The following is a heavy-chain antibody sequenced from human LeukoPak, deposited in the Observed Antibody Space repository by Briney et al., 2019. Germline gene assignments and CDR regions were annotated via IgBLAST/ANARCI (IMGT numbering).Heavy chain of an antibody. CDR2: ISSSSSYI. Sequence: GGSLRLSCAAFGFTFSSYSMNWVRQAPGKGLEWVSSISSSSSYIYYADSVKGRFTISRDNAKNSLYLQMNSLRAEDTAVYYCARDPNIVATTEVDYWGQGTLVTVSS. J-gene: IGHJ4*02. D-gene: IGHD5-12*01. CDR1: GFTFSSYS. V-gene: IGHV3-21*01. CDR3: ARDPNIVATTEVDY.